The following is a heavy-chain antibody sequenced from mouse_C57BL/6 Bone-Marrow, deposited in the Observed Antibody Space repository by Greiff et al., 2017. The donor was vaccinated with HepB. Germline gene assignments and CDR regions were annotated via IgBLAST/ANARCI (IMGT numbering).Heavy chain of an antibody. V-gene: IGHV2-9-1*01. Sequence: QVQLQQSGPGLVAPSQSLSITCTVSGFSLTSYAISWVRQPPGKGLEWLGVIWTGGGTNYNSALKSSLSISKDNSKSQVSLKMNSRQTDDTARYYCARKGGYDYDVAMDYWGQGTSVTVAS. CDR3: ARKGGYDYDVAMDY. J-gene: IGHJ4*01. D-gene: IGHD2-4*01. CDR2: IWTGGGT. CDR1: GFSLTSYA.